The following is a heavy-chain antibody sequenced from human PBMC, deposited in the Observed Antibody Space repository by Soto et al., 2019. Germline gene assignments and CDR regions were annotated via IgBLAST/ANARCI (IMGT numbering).Heavy chain of an antibody. CDR3: VRGSGLTYFDY. D-gene: IGHD3-10*01. CDR2: INAGNGNT. Sequence: QVQLVQSGAEVKKPGASVKVSCKASGYTFTSYAMHWVRQAPGQRLEWMGWINAGNGNTKYSQKFQGRVTITRDTSASTAYMELSSLRSEDTAVYYCVRGSGLTYFDYWGQGTLVTVSS. J-gene: IGHJ4*02. CDR1: GYTFTSYA. V-gene: IGHV1-3*01.